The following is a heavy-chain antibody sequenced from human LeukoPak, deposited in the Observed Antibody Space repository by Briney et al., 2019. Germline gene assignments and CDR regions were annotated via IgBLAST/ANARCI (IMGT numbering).Heavy chain of an antibody. J-gene: IGHJ2*01. D-gene: IGHD3-10*01. CDR3: AKDLGFGELSSSYWYFDL. Sequence: PGGSLRLSCAASGFTFSSYAMSWVRQAPGKGLEWVSAISGSGGSTYYADSVKGRFPISRDNSKNTLYLQMNSLRAEDTAVYYCAKDLGFGELSSSYWYFDLWGRGTLVTVSS. CDR2: ISGSGGST. V-gene: IGHV3-23*01. CDR1: GFTFSSYA.